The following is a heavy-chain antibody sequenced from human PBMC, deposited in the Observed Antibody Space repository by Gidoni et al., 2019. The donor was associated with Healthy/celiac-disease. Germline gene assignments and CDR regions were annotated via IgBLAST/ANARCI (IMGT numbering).Heavy chain of an antibody. Sequence: QVQLQQWGAGLLKPSETLSLTCAVYGGSFSGYYWSWIRQPPGKGLEWIGEINHSGSTNYNPSLKSRVTISVDTSKNQFSLKLSSVTAADTAVYYCARGVGATVRTYGYWGQGTLVTVSS. V-gene: IGHV4-34*01. CDR1: GGSFSGYY. CDR3: ARGVGATVRTYGY. D-gene: IGHD2-15*01. J-gene: IGHJ4*02. CDR2: INHSGST.